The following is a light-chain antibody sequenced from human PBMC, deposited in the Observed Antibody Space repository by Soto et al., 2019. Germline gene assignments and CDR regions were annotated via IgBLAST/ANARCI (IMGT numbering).Light chain of an antibody. Sequence: QSVLTQPPSVSGAPGQRVTISCTGSSSNIGAGYDVHWYQQLPGTAPKLLIYSNSQRPSGVPDRISGSKSGTSASLAIRGIQSEDEGDYYCASWDGSLNAYVFGTGTKVTVL. CDR3: ASWDGSLNAYV. CDR2: SNS. CDR1: SSNIGAGYD. J-gene: IGLJ1*01. V-gene: IGLV1-40*01.